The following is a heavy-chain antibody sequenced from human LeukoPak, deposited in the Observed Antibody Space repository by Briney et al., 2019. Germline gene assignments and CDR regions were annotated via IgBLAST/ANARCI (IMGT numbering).Heavy chain of an antibody. CDR3: ARGPSGYHNT. D-gene: IGHD5-12*01. V-gene: IGHV3-48*03. CDR2: ISSSGFTI. Sequence: GGSLRLSCAASGITFSSYEMNWVRQAPGKGLEWVSYISSSGFTIYYADSVKGRFTISRDNSKNTLYLQMNSLRAEDTAVYYCARGPSGYHNTGGQGTLVTVSS. CDR1: GITFSSYE. J-gene: IGHJ4*02.